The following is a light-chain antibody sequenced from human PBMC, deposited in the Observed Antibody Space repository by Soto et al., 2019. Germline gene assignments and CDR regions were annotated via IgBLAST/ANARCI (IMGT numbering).Light chain of an antibody. Sequence: QSVLTQPPSASETPGQRVTISCSGSSSNLGTHTVNWYQQVPGTAPKLLIYSTNQRPSGVPDRISGSKSGTSASLAISGLQSDDEADYYCSSYAGSSNVFGTGTKVTVL. CDR2: STN. CDR1: SSNLGTHT. CDR3: SSYAGSSNV. J-gene: IGLJ1*01. V-gene: IGLV1-44*01.